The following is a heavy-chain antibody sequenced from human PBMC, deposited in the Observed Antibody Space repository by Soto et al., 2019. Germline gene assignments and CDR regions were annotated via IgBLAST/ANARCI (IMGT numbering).Heavy chain of an antibody. D-gene: IGHD4-17*01. CDR1: GYTFTSYD. V-gene: IGHV1-8*01. J-gene: IGHJ4*02. CDR2: MNPNSGNT. Sequence: QVQLVQSGAEVKKPGASVKVSCKASGYTFTSYDINWVRQATGQGLEWMGWMNPNSGNTGYAQKFQGRAIVKGTPTISTAYMDLSGLRSEDTAVYYCARTLYGDNVDYWGQGNLVTVS. CDR3: ARTLYGDNVDY.